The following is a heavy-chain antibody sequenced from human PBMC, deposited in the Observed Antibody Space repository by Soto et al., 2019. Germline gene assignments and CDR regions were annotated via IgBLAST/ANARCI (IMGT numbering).Heavy chain of an antibody. Sequence: GGSLRLSCAVSGVTFSAFAMHWVRQAPGKGLEWVAGISKDGSDQFYADYVKGRFTISRDNSKNTLYLQISSLKVEDTAVYFCATGGILTPGQKGLCDYWGQGTLVTVSS. D-gene: IGHD3-9*01. CDR3: ATGGILTPGQKGLCDY. CDR1: GVTFSAFA. CDR2: ISKDGSDQ. J-gene: IGHJ4*02. V-gene: IGHV3-30-3*01.